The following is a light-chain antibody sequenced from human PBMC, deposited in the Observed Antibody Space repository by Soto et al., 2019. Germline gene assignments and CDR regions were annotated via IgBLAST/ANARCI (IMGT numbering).Light chain of an antibody. J-gene: IGKJ3*01. V-gene: IGKV4-1*01. CDR1: QSVFHTATNHNY. CDR2: GAS. Sequence: DIVMTHSPDSLAVSLGERATIDCKSSQSVFHTATNHNYLAWYQQKPEQPPKLFIYGASSREYGVPGRLRGSGSWTDCTLTICSLHAEDVGVYYCQQYYSTPFTFGPGTKRDIK. CDR3: QQYYSTPFT.